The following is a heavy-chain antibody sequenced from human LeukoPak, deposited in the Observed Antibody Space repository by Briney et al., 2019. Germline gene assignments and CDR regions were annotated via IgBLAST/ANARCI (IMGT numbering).Heavy chain of an antibody. CDR2: IFKSGNT. CDR3: AGTGIRNWFDP. Sequence: SETLSLTCSVSDDSISTTGYFWVWIRQSPGRDLEWIGSIFKSGNTFYNMSLKSRVTISVDTSQYEFSLSLTSVTAADTAVYYCAGTGIRNWFDPWGQGILVTVSS. V-gene: IGHV4-39*01. CDR1: DDSISTTGYF. D-gene: IGHD1-14*01. J-gene: IGHJ5*02.